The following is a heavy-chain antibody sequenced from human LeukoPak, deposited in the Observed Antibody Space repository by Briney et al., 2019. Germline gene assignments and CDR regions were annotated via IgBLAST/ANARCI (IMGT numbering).Heavy chain of an antibody. J-gene: IGHJ4*02. CDR3: AKDPYYYDTSGYNGDY. Sequence: GGSLRLSCAASGFTFSSYDMNWVRQAPGKGLEWVSSISGSGGSTYYADSVKGRFTISRDNSKNTLFLQMNSLRAEDTAVYYCAKDPYYYDTSGYNGDYWGQGTLVTVSS. CDR2: ISGSGGST. V-gene: IGHV3-23*01. CDR1: GFTFSSYD. D-gene: IGHD3-22*01.